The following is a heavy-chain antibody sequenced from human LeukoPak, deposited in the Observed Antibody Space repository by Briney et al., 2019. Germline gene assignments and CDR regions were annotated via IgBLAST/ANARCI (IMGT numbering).Heavy chain of an antibody. CDR1: GFSFSGSW. CDR2: MNPDGSAI. V-gene: IGHV3-7*01. CDR3: ARDPLNGALDI. D-gene: IGHD4-17*01. J-gene: IGHJ3*02. Sequence: GSLRLSCTASGFSFSGSWMSWVRQLPGKGLEWLADMNPDGSAIVYVDSVKGRLTVSRNNAKNSLYLQMDGLRAEDTAVYYCARDPLNGALDIWGQGTLVTVSS.